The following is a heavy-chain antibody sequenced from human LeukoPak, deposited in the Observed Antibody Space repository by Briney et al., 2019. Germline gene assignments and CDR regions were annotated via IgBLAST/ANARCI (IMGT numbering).Heavy chain of an antibody. D-gene: IGHD6-25*01. Sequence: ASVKVSCKASGYTFTSYGISWVRQAPGQGLEWMGWISAYNGNTNYAQRLQGRVTMTTDTSTSTAYMELRSLRSDDTAVYYCARVEAGAGTHDFWGQGTLVTVSS. J-gene: IGHJ4*02. V-gene: IGHV1-18*01. CDR2: ISAYNGNT. CDR1: GYTFTSYG. CDR3: ARVEAGAGTHDF.